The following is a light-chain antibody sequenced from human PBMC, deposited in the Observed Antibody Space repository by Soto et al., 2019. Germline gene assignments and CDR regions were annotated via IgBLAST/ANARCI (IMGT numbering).Light chain of an antibody. V-gene: IGLV2-8*01. J-gene: IGLJ2*01. CDR2: EVS. CDR3: SLYAGSNNVV. CDR1: SSDVGGYNY. Sequence: QSALTQPPSASGSPGQSVTISCTGTSSDVGGYNYVSWYQQHAGKAPKLMIYEVSKRPSGVPDRFSGSKSGNTASLTVSGLQAEDEADYYCSLYAGSNNVVFGGGTKLTVL.